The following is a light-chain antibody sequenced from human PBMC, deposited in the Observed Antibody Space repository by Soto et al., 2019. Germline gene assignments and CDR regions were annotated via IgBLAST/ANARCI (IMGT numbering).Light chain of an antibody. CDR1: SSDVGGYDF. Sequence: QSVLTQPPSASGSPGQSVTISCTGTSSDVGGYDFVSWYQQHPGKAPKLMIHEVSKRPSGVPDRFSGSKSGNTASLTVSGLQAEDEADYYCRSYAGSNNYVFGTG. J-gene: IGLJ1*01. CDR2: EVS. V-gene: IGLV2-8*01. CDR3: RSYAGSNNYV.